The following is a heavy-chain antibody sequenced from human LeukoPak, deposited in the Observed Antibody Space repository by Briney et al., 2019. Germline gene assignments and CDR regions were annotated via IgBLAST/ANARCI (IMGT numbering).Heavy chain of an antibody. Sequence: SETLSLTCAVYGGSFSGYYWSWIRQPPGKGLEWIGEINHSGSTNYNPSLKSRVTISVDTSKNQFSLKLSSVTAADTAVYYCARGPYYDFWSGYWSGFFDYWGQGTLVTVSS. CDR3: ARGPYYDFWSGYWSGFFDY. V-gene: IGHV4-34*01. CDR2: INHSGST. J-gene: IGHJ4*02. CDR1: GGSFSGYY. D-gene: IGHD3-3*01.